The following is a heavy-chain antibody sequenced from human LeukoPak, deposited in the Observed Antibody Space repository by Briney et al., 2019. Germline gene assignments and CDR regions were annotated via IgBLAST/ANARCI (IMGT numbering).Heavy chain of an antibody. CDR2: INSDGSGT. J-gene: IGHJ4*02. V-gene: IGHV3-74*01. CDR3: ARVDYDSSGYGY. CDR1: GFTFSSYW. Sequence: SGGSLRLSCAASGFTFSSYWMHWVRQAPGKGLGWVSRINSDGSGTSYADSVKGRFTISRDNAKNTLYLQMNSLRAEDTAVYYCARVDYDSSGYGYWGQGTLVTVSS. D-gene: IGHD3-22*01.